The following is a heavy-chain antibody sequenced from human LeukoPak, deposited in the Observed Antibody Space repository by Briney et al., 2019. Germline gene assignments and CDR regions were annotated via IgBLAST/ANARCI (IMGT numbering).Heavy chain of an antibody. V-gene: IGHV3-23*01. CDR3: AKAYCTSTRCYYLDS. D-gene: IGHD2-2*01. Sequence: GGSLRLSCAACGLTFRSYAMSWVRQAPGKGLEWVSGISGSGGNTYYADSVKGRFTISRDNSQNTLYLQMNTLRAEDMPVYYCAKAYCTSTRCYYLDSWGQGTLVTVSS. CDR2: ISGSGGNT. J-gene: IGHJ4*02. CDR1: GLTFRSYA.